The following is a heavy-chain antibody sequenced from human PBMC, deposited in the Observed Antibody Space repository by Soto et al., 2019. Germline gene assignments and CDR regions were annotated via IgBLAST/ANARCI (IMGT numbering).Heavy chain of an antibody. D-gene: IGHD6-19*01. CDR2: IYYSGST. CDR3: ARSLWGFSGWGSSGWYDAFDI. V-gene: IGHV4-59*01. J-gene: IGHJ3*02. Sequence: SETLSLTCTVSGGSISSYYWSWIRQPPGKGLEWIGYIYYSGSTNYNPSLKSRVTISVDTSKNQFSLKLSSVTAADTAVYYCARSLWGFSGWGSSGWYDAFDIWGQGTMVTVSS. CDR1: GGSISSYY.